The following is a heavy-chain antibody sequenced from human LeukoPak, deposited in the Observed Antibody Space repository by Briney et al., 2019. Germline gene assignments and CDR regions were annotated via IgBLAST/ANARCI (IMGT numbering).Heavy chain of an antibody. D-gene: IGHD3-10*01. V-gene: IGHV3-7*01. CDR3: ARDPSGSPVFDP. Sequence: PGGSLRLSCAASGFTFSSYWMNWVRQAPGKGLEGVANIKQDGSVKNYVDSVKGRFTISRDNAKNSLFPQMNSLRAEDTAVYYCARDPSGSPVFDPWGQGTLVTVSS. CDR1: GFTFSSYW. J-gene: IGHJ5*02. CDR2: IKQDGSVK.